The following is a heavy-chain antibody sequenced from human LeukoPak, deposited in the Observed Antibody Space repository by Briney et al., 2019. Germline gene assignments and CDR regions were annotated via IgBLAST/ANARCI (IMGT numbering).Heavy chain of an antibody. CDR2: IYHSGST. J-gene: IGHJ3*02. CDR1: GYSISSGYY. V-gene: IGHV4-38-2*02. CDR3: ARGAWYYDILTGYDYDAFDI. D-gene: IGHD3-9*01. Sequence: SETLSLTCIVSGYSISSGYYWGWIRQPPGKGLEWIGSIYHSGSTYYNPSLKSRVTISVDTSKNQLSLKLSSVSAADTAVYYCARGAWYYDILTGYDYDAFDIWGQGTMVTVSS.